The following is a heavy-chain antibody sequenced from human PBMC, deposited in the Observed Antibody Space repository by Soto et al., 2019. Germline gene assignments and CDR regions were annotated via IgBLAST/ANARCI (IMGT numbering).Heavy chain of an antibody. CDR3: AKDRTVGGYYYMDV. CDR2: VSDGSSRT. Sequence: PGGSLRLSCVASGFTFSSFAMTWVRQTPGEGLKWVSAVSDGSSRTYYADSAKGRFTISRDNFKNTLYLQMDSLRAEDMAVYYCAKDRTVGGYYYMDVWGKGTTVTVSS. V-gene: IGHV3-23*01. CDR1: GFTFSSFA. D-gene: IGHD2-15*01. J-gene: IGHJ6*03.